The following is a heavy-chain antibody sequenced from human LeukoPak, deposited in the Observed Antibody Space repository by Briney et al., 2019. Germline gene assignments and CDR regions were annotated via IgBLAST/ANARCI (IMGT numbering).Heavy chain of an antibody. J-gene: IGHJ4*02. Sequence: GGSLRLSCAASGFTVSSNYMSWVRQAPGKGLEWVSLTYSGGSTYYADSVKGRFTISRDNSKTTLYLQMNSLRAEDTAVYYCARSITGRASFDYWGQGTLVTVSS. D-gene: IGHD1-14*01. V-gene: IGHV3-66*01. CDR2: TYSGGST. CDR3: ARSITGRASFDY. CDR1: GFTVSSNY.